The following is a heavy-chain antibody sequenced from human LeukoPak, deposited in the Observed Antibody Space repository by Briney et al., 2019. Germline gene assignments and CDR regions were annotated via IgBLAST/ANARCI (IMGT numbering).Heavy chain of an antibody. CDR1: GFTFSSYA. Sequence: GGSLRLSCAASGFTFSSYAMSWVRQAPGKGLEWVSAISGSGGSTYYAGSVKGRFTISRDNSKNTLYLQMNSLRAEDTAVYYCAKDQGGCSSTSCYARGVDDSWGQGTLVTVSS. D-gene: IGHD2-2*01. J-gene: IGHJ4*02. V-gene: IGHV3-23*01. CDR2: ISGSGGST. CDR3: AKDQGGCSSTSCYARGVDDS.